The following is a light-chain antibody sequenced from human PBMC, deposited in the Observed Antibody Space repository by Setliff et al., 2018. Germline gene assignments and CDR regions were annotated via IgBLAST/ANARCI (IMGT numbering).Light chain of an antibody. Sequence: QSALTQPASVSGSPGQSIAVSCTGSGSDVGAYKFVSWYQQRPGKAPRLMIYDVSNRPSGVPDRFSGSKSGNTASLTISGLQAEDEADYYCCSYAGTYLERVFGGGTKVTVL. CDR2: DVS. V-gene: IGLV2-11*01. J-gene: IGLJ3*02. CDR1: GSDVGAYKF. CDR3: CSYAGTYLERV.